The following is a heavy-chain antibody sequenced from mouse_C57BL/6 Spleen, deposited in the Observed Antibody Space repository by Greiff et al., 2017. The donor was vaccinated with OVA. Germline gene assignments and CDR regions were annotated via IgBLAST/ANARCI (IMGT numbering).Heavy chain of an antibody. V-gene: IGHV1-50*01. Sequence: VQLQQPGAELVKPGASVKLSCKASGYTFTSYWMQWVKQRPGQGLEWIGEIDPSDSYTNYNQKFKGKATLTVDTSSSTAYMQLSSLTSEDSAVDYCARSTMDYWGQGTSVTVSS. CDR3: ARSTMDY. CDR2: IDPSDSYT. J-gene: IGHJ4*01. CDR1: GYTFTSYW.